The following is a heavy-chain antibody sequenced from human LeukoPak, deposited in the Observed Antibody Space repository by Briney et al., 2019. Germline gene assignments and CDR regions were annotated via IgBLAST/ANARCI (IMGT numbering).Heavy chain of an antibody. CDR2: MNPNSGNT. CDR1: GYTFGSYD. CDR3: VRNTATSRYFDY. V-gene: IGHV1-8*01. D-gene: IGHD5-18*01. J-gene: IGHJ4*02. Sequence: ASVKVSCKASGYTFGSYDVNWVRQAPGQGLEWMGWMNPNSGNTGYAQKFKGRVTMTRNTSISTAYIELSSLRSEDTAVYYCVRNTATSRYFDYWGQGTLVTVSS.